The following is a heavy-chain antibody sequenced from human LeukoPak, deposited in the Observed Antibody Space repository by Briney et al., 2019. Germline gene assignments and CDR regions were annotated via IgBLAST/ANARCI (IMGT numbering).Heavy chain of an antibody. D-gene: IGHD3-10*01. CDR1: GFTFSSYA. J-gene: IGHJ2*01. CDR3: AKAPRTMGYFDL. Sequence: GGSLRLSCAASGFTFSSYAMSWVRQAPGKGLEWVSGINGTGGTTYSADSVKGRFTISRDNSKNTLYLQMNSLRAEDTAVYYCAKAPRTMGYFDLWGRGTLVTVSS. V-gene: IGHV3-23*01. CDR2: INGTGGTT.